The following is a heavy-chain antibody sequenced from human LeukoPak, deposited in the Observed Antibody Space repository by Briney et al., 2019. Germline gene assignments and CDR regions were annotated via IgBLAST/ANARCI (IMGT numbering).Heavy chain of an antibody. J-gene: IGHJ4*02. CDR2: ISYDGSKN. V-gene: IGHV3-30*04. Sequence: GGSLRLSCAASGFTFSSHAIHWVRQAPGKGLECVAFISYDGSKNYYADSVKGRFTISRDNSRNTLYLQMNSLRAEDTAVYYCARDSSGDYAVDYWGQGTLVSVSS. CDR1: GFTFSSHA. CDR3: ARDSSGDYAVDY. D-gene: IGHD4-17*01.